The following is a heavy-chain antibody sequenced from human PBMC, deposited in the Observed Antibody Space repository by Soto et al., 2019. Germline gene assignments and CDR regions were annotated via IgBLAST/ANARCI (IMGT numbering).Heavy chain of an antibody. CDR2: TSGTGGNS. V-gene: IGHV3-23*01. J-gene: IGHJ5*02. CDR3: AKAGSSSASGPYRPHRFDP. D-gene: IGHD3-10*01. Sequence: HPGGSLRLSCAASGFTFSSYTMRWVRQAPGKGLEWVSATSGTGGNSYYTDSVKGRFTISRDNSKSTLYLQMNSLRAEDTAVYYCAKAGSSSASGPYRPHRFDPWGQGTLVTVSS. CDR1: GFTFSSYT.